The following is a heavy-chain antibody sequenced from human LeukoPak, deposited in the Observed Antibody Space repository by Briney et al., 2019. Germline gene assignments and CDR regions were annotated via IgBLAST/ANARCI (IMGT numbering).Heavy chain of an antibody. CDR3: ARVITSGYYFFDY. D-gene: IGHD5-12*01. J-gene: IGHJ4*02. V-gene: IGHV4-39*07. CDR2: IYYSGST. CDR1: GGSISSSSYY. Sequence: PSETLSLTCTVSGGSISSSSYYWGWIRQPPGKGLEWIGSIYYSGSTYYNPSLKSRVTISVDTSKNQFSLKLSSVTAADTAVYYCARVITSGYYFFDYWGQGTLVTVSS.